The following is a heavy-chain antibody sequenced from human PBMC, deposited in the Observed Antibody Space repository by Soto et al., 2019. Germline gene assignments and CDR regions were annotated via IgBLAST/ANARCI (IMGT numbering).Heavy chain of an antibody. V-gene: IGHV3-74*01. Sequence: PGGSLRLSCAASGFTFSSYWMHWVRQAPGKGLVWVSRINSDGSSTSYADSVKGRFTISRDNAKNTLYLQMNSLRAEDTAVYYCARGGRAYSSSWYNWFDPWGQGTLVTVSS. CDR1: GFTFSSYW. CDR3: ARGGRAYSSSWYNWFDP. D-gene: IGHD6-13*01. CDR2: INSDGSST. J-gene: IGHJ5*02.